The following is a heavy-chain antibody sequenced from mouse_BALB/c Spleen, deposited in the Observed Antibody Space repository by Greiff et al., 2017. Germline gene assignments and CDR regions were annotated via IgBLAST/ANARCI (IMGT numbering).Heavy chain of an antibody. Sequence: EVQVVESGGGLVQPGGSRKLSCAASGFTFSSFGMHWVRQAPEKGLEWVAYISSGSSTIYYADTVKGRFTISRDNPKNTLFLQMTSLRSEDTAMYYCAKKGPTGNYAMDYWGQGTSVTVSS. D-gene: IGHD1-1*01. V-gene: IGHV5-17*02. CDR3: AKKGPTGNYAMDY. CDR2: ISSGSSTI. CDR1: GFTFSSFG. J-gene: IGHJ4*01.